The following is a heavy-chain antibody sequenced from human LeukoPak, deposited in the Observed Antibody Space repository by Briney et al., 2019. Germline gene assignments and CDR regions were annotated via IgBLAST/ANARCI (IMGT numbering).Heavy chain of an antibody. CDR2: ISSTGTTI. Sequence: PGGSLRLSCTASGFTFSSHEMNWVRQAPGRGLEWVSYISSTGTTIYYADSVKGRFTISRDNTKNSLYLQMNSLRAEDTAVYYCARDERPNAFDIWGQGTMVTVSS. V-gene: IGHV3-48*03. CDR3: ARDERPNAFDI. J-gene: IGHJ3*02. CDR1: GFTFSSHE.